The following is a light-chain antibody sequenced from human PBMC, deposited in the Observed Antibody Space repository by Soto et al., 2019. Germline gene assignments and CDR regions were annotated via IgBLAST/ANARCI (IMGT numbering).Light chain of an antibody. CDR2: GAS. CDR1: QSVTSNY. J-gene: IGKJ1*01. Sequence: EIVLTQSPATLSLSPGERATLSCRASQSVTSNYLAWYQQKPGQAPRLLIFGASTRATGIPDRFSGSGSGTDFTLTISRLEPEDFAVYYCQHYYTSYTTFGQGTKVDIK. V-gene: IGKV3-20*01. CDR3: QHYYTSYTT.